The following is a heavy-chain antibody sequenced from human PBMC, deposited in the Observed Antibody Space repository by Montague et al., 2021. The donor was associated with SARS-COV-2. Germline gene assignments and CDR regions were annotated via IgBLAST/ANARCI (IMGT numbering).Heavy chain of an antibody. CDR3: ARTGLGDYDILTGYTVNAFDI. CDR2: IYYSGST. J-gene: IGHJ3*02. CDR1: GGSISSYY. Sequence: SETLSLTCTVSGGSISSYYWSWIRQPPGKGLEWIGYIYYSGSTNYNPSLKSRVTISVDTSKNQFSLKLSSVTAADTAVYYCARTGLGDYDILTGYTVNAFDISGQGTMVTVSS. V-gene: IGHV4-59*01. D-gene: IGHD3-9*01.